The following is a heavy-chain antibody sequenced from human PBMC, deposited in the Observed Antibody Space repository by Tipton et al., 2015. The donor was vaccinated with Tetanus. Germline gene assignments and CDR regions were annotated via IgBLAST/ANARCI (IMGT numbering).Heavy chain of an antibody. Sequence: QSGAEVKKPGSSMRLSCKASGNTFSSSTLSWVRQAPGHGLEWMGMIVPLFGSAYYAQKFQDRVTITADKSASTAYLDLRSLKSDDTAVYYCARDRAVPVQAYGTDVWGQGTSVTVSS. D-gene: IGHD6-19*01. CDR2: IVPLFGSA. V-gene: IGHV1-69*06. CDR1: GNTFSSST. CDR3: ARDRAVPVQAYGTDV. J-gene: IGHJ6*02.